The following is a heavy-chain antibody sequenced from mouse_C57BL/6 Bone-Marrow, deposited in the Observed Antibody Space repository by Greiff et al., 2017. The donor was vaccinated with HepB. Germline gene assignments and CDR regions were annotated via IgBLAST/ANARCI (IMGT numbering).Heavy chain of an antibody. D-gene: IGHD2-1*01. V-gene: IGHV1-52*01. J-gene: IGHJ3*01. CDR2: IDPSDSET. CDR1: GYTFTSYW. CDR3: AAYGNYEGCAY. Sequence: VQLQQPGAELVRPGSSVRLSCKASGYTFTSYWMHWVKQRPIQGLEWIGNIDPSDSETHYNQQFKDKATLTVDKSSSTAYMQLSSLTSEDSAVYYCAAYGNYEGCAYWGQGTLVTVSA.